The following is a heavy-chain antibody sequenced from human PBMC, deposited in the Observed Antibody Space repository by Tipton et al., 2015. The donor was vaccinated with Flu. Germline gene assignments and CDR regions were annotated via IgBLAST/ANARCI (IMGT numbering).Heavy chain of an antibody. CDR2: INHSGST. CDR1: GGSFSGYY. V-gene: IGHV4-34*01. D-gene: IGHD6-13*01. CDR3: ASTAYIAAAVVDY. Sequence: LTCAVYGGSFSGYYWSWIRQPPGKGLEWIGEINHSGSTNYNPSLKSRVTISVDTSKSQFSLKLSSVTAADTAVYYCASTAYIAAAVVDYWGQGTLVTVSS. J-gene: IGHJ4*02.